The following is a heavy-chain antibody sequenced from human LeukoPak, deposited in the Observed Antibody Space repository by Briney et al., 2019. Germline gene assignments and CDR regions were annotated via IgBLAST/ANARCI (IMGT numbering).Heavy chain of an antibody. CDR1: GFTFSSYG. CDR2: IRYDGSNK. Sequence: PGGSLRLSCAASGFTFSSYGMHWVRQAPGEGLEWVAFIRYDGSNKYYADSVKGRFTISRDNSKNTLYLQMNSLRAEDTAVYYCAKVDSSGSNCFDFWGQGTLVTVSS. D-gene: IGHD6-19*01. J-gene: IGHJ4*02. CDR3: AKVDSSGSNCFDF. V-gene: IGHV3-30*02.